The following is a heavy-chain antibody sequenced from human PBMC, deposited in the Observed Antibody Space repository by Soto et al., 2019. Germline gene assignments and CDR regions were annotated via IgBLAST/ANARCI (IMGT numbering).Heavy chain of an antibody. Sequence: AETLSLTCTVSGGSISSYYWSWIRQPAGKGLEWIGRIYTSGSTNYNPSLKSRVTMSVDTSKNQFSLKLSSVTAADTAVYYCERDFSYYYDSSGYRSTYYYYGMDVWGQGTTVTVSS. J-gene: IGHJ6*02. CDR1: GGSISSYY. V-gene: IGHV4-4*07. CDR2: IYTSGST. CDR3: ERDFSYYYDSSGYRSTYYYYGMDV. D-gene: IGHD3-22*01.